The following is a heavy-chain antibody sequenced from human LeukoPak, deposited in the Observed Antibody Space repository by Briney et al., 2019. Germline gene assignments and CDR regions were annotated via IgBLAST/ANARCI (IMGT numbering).Heavy chain of an antibody. CDR2: ISYDGSNK. J-gene: IGHJ4*02. V-gene: IGHV3-30-3*01. CDR3: ASSIGFWSGHVGGDY. D-gene: IGHD3-3*01. Sequence: GGSLRLSCAASGFTFSSYAMHWVRQAPGKGLEWVAVISYDGSNKYYADSVKGRFTISRDNSKNTLYLQMNSLRAEDTAVYYCASSIGFWSGHVGGDYWGQGTLVTVSS. CDR1: GFTFSSYA.